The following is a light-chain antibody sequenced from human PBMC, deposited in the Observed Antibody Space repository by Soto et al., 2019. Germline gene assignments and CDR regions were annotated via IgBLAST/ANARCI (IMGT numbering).Light chain of an antibody. J-gene: IGLJ1*01. Sequence: QSVLPQPASVSGSPGQSITISCTGTSTDVGGYKYVSWYQQHPGKAPKFMIYDVTSRPSGISNRFSGSKSGNTAFLIISGLQAEDEADYYCLSYTSSDTYVFGTGTKVTVL. CDR1: STDVGGYKY. CDR3: LSYTSSDTYV. CDR2: DVT. V-gene: IGLV2-14*01.